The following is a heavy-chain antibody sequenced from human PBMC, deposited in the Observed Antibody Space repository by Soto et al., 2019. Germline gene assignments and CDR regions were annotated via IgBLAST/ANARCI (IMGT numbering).Heavy chain of an antibody. D-gene: IGHD3-3*01. Sequence: GGSLRLSCAASGFTFSSYGMHWVRQAPGKGLEWVAVIWYDGSNKYYADSVKGRFTISRDNSKNTLYLQMNSLRAEDTAVYYCARGGYYDPHDAFDIWGQGTMVTVSS. CDR3: ARGGYYDPHDAFDI. CDR2: IWYDGSNK. V-gene: IGHV3-33*01. CDR1: GFTFSSYG. J-gene: IGHJ3*02.